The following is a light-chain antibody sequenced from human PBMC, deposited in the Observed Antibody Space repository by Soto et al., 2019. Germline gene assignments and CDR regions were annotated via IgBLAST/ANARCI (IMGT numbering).Light chain of an antibody. CDR1: QSASRSY. Sequence: EIVLTQSPGTLSLSPGERATLSCRASQSASRSYLAWYQQKHGQAPRLLIYGASSRATGIPDRFSGSGSGTDFTLTISRLEPEDCAVYYCQQYGSSPYTFGQGTKLEIK. V-gene: IGKV3-20*01. CDR2: GAS. CDR3: QQYGSSPYT. J-gene: IGKJ2*01.